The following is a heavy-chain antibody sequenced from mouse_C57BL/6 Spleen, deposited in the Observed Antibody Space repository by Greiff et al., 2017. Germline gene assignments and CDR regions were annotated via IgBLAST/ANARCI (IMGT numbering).Heavy chain of an antibody. D-gene: IGHD3-3*01. CDR1: GFTFSDYY. CDR2: ISNGGGST. CDR3: ARHGGDFYAMDY. V-gene: IGHV5-12*01. J-gene: IGHJ4*01. Sequence: EVKLMESGGGLVQPGGSLKLSCAASGFTFSDYYMYWVRQTPEKRLEWVAYISNGGGSTYYPATVKGRFTISRDNAKNTLYLQMSRLKSEDTAMYYCARHGGDFYAMDYWGQGTSVTVSS.